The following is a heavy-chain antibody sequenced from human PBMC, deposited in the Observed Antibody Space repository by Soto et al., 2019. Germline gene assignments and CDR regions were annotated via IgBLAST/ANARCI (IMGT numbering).Heavy chain of an antibody. CDR3: ARSVEWLASFDY. CDR1: GYTFTSYD. J-gene: IGHJ4*02. V-gene: IGHV1-8*01. CDR2: MNPNSGNT. Sequence: QVQLVQSGAEVKKPGASVQVSCKASGYTFTSYDINCVRQATGQGLEWMGWMNPNSGNTGNAQKFQGRITMTRNTSISTAYMELSSLRSEDTAVYYCARSVEWLASFDYWGQGTLVTVSS. D-gene: IGHD6-19*01.